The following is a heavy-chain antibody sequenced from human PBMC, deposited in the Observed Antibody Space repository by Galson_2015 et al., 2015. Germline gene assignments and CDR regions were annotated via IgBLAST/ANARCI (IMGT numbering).Heavy chain of an antibody. D-gene: IGHD4-17*01. CDR2: IWYDGSNK. Sequence: SLRLSCAASGFTFSSYGMHWVRQAPGKGLEWVAVIWYDGSNKYYADSVKGRFTISRDNSKNTLYLQMNSPRAEDTAVYYCARESDYGDNYCYYDMDVWGQGTTVTVSS. V-gene: IGHV3-33*01. CDR1: GFTFSSYG. J-gene: IGHJ6*02. CDR3: ARESDYGDNYCYYDMDV.